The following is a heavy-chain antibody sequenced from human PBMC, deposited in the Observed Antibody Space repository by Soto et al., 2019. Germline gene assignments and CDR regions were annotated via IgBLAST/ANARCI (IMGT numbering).Heavy chain of an antibody. Sequence: GGSLRLSCAASGFTFSSYEMNWVRQAPGKGLEWVSYISASGSATYYADSMKGRFTISRDNGKNSLYLQMNSLRAEDTAVYFCARGPRAASSSAYRFDYWGQGTLVTVSS. CDR2: ISASGSAT. V-gene: IGHV3-48*03. J-gene: IGHJ4*02. CDR1: GFTFSSYE. CDR3: ARGPRAASSSAYRFDY. D-gene: IGHD1-26*01.